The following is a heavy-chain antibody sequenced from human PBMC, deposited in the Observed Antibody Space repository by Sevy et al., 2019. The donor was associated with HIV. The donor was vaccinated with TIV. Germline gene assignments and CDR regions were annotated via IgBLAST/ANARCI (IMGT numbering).Heavy chain of an antibody. D-gene: IGHD3-22*01. CDR1: EFTFRNYA. V-gene: IGHV3-23*01. CDR2: ISGSGGET. J-gene: IGHJ3*02. CDR3: AKDMIVVVGEALDI. Sequence: GGSLRLSCAASEFTFRNYAMNWVRQAPGKGLEWVSSISGSGGETYYADSVKGRFTISRDKSKNRWYLQMNSLRVEDTAVYYCAKDMIVVVGEALDIWGQGTMVTVSS.